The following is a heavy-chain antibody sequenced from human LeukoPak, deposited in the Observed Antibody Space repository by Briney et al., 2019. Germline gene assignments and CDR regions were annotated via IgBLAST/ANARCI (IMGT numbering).Heavy chain of an antibody. Sequence: PGGSLRLSCAAAGFTFSGHPMHWVRQAPGKGLEWVAVIWYDGSNKYFADSVKGRFTISRDNSKNTLYLQMNSLRAEDTAVYYCASMGYCSGGSCYSGRDWYFDLWGRGTLVTVSS. V-gene: IGHV3-33*08. CDR2: IWYDGSNK. J-gene: IGHJ2*01. CDR1: GFTFSGHP. CDR3: ASMGYCSGGSCYSGRDWYFDL. D-gene: IGHD2-15*01.